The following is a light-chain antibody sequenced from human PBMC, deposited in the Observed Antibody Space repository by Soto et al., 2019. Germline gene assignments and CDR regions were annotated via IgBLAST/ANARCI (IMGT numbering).Light chain of an antibody. Sequence: SSLTQPRSVSGSPGQSVTISCTGSSSDVGGYNYVSWYQQHPGKAPKPMIYDVNKRPSGVPDHFSGSKSGNTASLTISGLQAEDEADYYCCSYAGSYTYVFGTGTKVTVL. CDR3: CSYAGSYTYV. CDR1: SSDVGGYNY. J-gene: IGLJ1*01. V-gene: IGLV2-11*01. CDR2: DVN.